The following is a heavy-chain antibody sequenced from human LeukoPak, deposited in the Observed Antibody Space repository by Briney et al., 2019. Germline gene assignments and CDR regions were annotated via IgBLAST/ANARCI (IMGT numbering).Heavy chain of an antibody. CDR2: IYHSGST. CDR3: ARSGLRWYYFDY. D-gene: IGHD4-23*01. J-gene: IGHJ4*02. Sequence: PSETLSLTCTVSGGSISSGGYYWSWIRQPPGKGLEWIGYIYHSGSTYYNPSLKSRVTISVDTSKNQFSLKLSSVTAADTAVYYCARSGLRWYYFDYWGQGTLVTVSS. CDR1: GGSISSGGYY. V-gene: IGHV4-30-2*02.